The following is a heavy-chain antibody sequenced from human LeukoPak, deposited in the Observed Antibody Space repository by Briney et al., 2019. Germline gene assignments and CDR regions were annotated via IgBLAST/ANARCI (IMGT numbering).Heavy chain of an antibody. CDR3: ARRGFYGSGSPSYFDY. V-gene: IGHV5-51*01. Sequence: GEPLKISCKGSGYSFTNYWIGWVRQMPGKGLEWMGIIYPDDSDTRYSPSFQGQVTISADKSVGTAYLQWSSLRASDTAMYYCARRGFYGSGSPSYFDYWGQGALVTVSS. CDR1: GYSFTNYW. J-gene: IGHJ4*02. CDR2: IYPDDSDT. D-gene: IGHD3-10*01.